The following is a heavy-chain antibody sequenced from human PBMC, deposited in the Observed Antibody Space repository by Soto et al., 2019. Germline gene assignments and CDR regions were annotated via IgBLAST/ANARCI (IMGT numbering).Heavy chain of an antibody. CDR3: AKEGSSYYFYYGLDV. D-gene: IGHD6-6*01. CDR1: GFTFSSYA. V-gene: IGHV3-23*01. CDR2: ISGGGGVST. Sequence: PGGSLRLSCAASGFTFSSYAMTWVRQAPGKGLEWVSGISGGGGVSTYYADSVKGRFTISRDNSRTTLYLQMNSLRGEDTAAYYCAKEGSSYYFYYGLDVWGQGTTVTVSS. J-gene: IGHJ6*02.